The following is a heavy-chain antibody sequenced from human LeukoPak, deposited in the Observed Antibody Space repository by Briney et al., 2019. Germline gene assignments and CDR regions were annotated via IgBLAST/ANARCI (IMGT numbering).Heavy chain of an antibody. Sequence: GGSLRLSCAASGFTLSSYSMNWVRQAPGKGLEWVSYISSSSSTIYYADSVKGRFTISRDNAKNSLYLQMNSLRAEDTAVYYCAKEGGYDYGDYHPGYCGQGTLGTGSS. J-gene: IGHJ4*02. CDR2: ISSSSSTI. D-gene: IGHD4-17*01. CDR1: GFTLSSYS. CDR3: AKEGGYDYGDYHPGY. V-gene: IGHV3-48*01.